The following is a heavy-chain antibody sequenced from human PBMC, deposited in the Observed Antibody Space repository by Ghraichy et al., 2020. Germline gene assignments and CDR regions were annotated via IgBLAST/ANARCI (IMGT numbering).Heavy chain of an antibody. Sequence: SGPTLVKPTQTLTLTCTFSGFSLSTSGVGVGWIRQPPGKALEWLALIYWNDDKRYSPSLKSRLTITKDTSKNQVVLTMTNMDPVDKATYYCAHRQTWIVLRNSAGMEFDYWGQGTLVTVSS. V-gene: IGHV2-5*01. D-gene: IGHD3-9*01. CDR3: AHRQTWIVLRNSAGMEFDY. CDR1: GFSLSTSGVG. J-gene: IGHJ4*02. CDR2: IYWNDDK.